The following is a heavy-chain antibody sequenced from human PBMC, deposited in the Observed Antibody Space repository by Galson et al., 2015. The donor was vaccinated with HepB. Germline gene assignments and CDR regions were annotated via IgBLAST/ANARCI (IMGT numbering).Heavy chain of an antibody. CDR3: ARGASPKYDYAWGSFRDPFDQ. V-gene: IGHV1-46*01. CDR1: GYTFTTYY. Sequence: SVKVSCKASGYTFTTYYIHWVRQAPGHGLEWMGIINPSSGSTNYAQRFQARVTMTRDPSTSTVYMDLSSLTSEDAAVYYCARGASPKYDYAWGSFRDPFDQWGQGTLVTVSS. D-gene: IGHD3-16*02. J-gene: IGHJ4*02. CDR2: INPSSGST.